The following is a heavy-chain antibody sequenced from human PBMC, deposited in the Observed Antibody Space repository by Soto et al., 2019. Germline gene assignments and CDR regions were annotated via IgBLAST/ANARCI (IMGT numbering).Heavy chain of an antibody. V-gene: IGHV3-53*04. CDR1: GFTVSSNY. CDR3: ARAVYGSGSYYFGY. Sequence: GGSLRLSCAASGFTVSSNYMSWVRQAPGKGLEWVSVIYSGGSTYYADSVKGRFTISRHNSKNTLYLQMNSLRAEDTAVYYCARAVYGSGSYYFGYWGQGTLVTVSS. CDR2: IYSGGST. D-gene: IGHD3-10*01. J-gene: IGHJ4*02.